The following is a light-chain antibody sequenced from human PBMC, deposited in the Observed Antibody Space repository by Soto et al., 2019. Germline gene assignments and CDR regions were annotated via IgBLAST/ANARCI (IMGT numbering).Light chain of an antibody. CDR2: DAS. CDR3: QQYGSSGT. Sequence: IVATQSPDTLSVSPGERASLSCRTSESVGSHLAWYQQKPGQAPRLLIYDASSRATGIPDRFSGGGSGTDFTLTISRLEPEDFAVYYCQQYGSSGTFGQGTKVDI. V-gene: IGKV3-20*01. CDR1: ESVGSH. J-gene: IGKJ1*01.